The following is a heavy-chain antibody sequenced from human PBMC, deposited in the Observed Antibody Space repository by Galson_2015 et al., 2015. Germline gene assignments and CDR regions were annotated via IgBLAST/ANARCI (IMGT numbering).Heavy chain of an antibody. V-gene: IGHV5-51*01. Sequence: QSGAEVKKPGESLKISCKGSGYSFTSYWIGWVRQMPGKGLEWMGIIYPGDSDTRYSPSFQGQVTISADKSISTAYLQWSSLKASDTGRYYCARQGWGYYDSSGYYLDAFDIWGQGTMVTVSS. J-gene: IGHJ3*02. CDR1: GYSFTSYW. CDR3: ARQGWGYYDSSGYYLDAFDI. CDR2: IYPGDSDT. D-gene: IGHD3-22*01.